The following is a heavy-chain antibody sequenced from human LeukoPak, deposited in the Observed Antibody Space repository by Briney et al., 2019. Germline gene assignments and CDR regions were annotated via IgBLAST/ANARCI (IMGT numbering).Heavy chain of an antibody. Sequence: GGSLRLSCAASGFTFSSYSMNWVRQAPGKGLEWVSSISSSSSYIYYADSVKGRFTISRDNAKNSLYLQMNSLRAEDTAVYYCARESRVRGTKSNWFDPWGQGTLVTVSS. D-gene: IGHD3-10*01. CDR3: ARESRVRGTKSNWFDP. CDR1: GFTFSSYS. V-gene: IGHV3-21*01. CDR2: ISSSSSYI. J-gene: IGHJ5*02.